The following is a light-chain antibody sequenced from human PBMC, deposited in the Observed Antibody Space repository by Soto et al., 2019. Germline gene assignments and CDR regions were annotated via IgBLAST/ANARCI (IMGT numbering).Light chain of an antibody. V-gene: IGKV2-28*01. CDR1: QSLLHSNGYNY. CDR2: LGS. Sequence: DIVMTQSPLSLPVTPGEPASISCRSSQSLLHSNGYNYLDWYLQKPGQSPQLLIYLGSNRASGVPGRFSGSGSGTDFTLKISRVEAEDVGLYYCMQVLQTPFTFGGGTKVEIQ. CDR3: MQVLQTPFT. J-gene: IGKJ4*01.